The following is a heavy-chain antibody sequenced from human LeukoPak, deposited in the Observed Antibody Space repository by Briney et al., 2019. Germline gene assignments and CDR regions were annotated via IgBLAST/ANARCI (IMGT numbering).Heavy chain of an antibody. CDR1: GYTFTSYG. V-gene: IGHV1-18*01. CDR3: ARNRGGAAVFDY. J-gene: IGHJ4*02. Sequence: ASVKVSFKASGYTFTSYGISWVRQATGQGLEWMGWISAYNGNTNYAQKLQGRVTMTTDTSTSTAYMEMRRLRSDDTAVYYCARNRGGAAVFDYWGQGNLVTVSS. CDR2: ISAYNGNT. D-gene: IGHD3-16*01.